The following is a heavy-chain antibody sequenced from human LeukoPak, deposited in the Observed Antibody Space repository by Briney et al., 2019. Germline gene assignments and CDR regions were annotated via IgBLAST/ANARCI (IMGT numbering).Heavy chain of an antibody. Sequence: SQTLSLTCAISGDSVSRKSAAWNWIRQSPSRGLEWLGRTYYRSKWYNDYAVSVKSRITINADTSKNQFSLQLNSVTPEDTAVYHCAREAVAGYWYFDLWGRGTLVTVSS. CDR3: AREAVAGYWYFDL. CDR1: GDSVSRKSAA. CDR2: TYYRSKWYN. J-gene: IGHJ2*01. V-gene: IGHV6-1*01. D-gene: IGHD6-19*01.